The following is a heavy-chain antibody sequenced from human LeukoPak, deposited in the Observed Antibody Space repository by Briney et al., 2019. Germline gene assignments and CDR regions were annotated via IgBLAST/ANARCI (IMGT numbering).Heavy chain of an antibody. CDR1: GGSISSYY. J-gene: IGHJ5*02. CDR3: ARDRWGIAAAGGGNWFDP. V-gene: IGHV4-4*07. Sequence: SETLSLTCTVSGGSISSYYWSWIRQPAGKGLEWIGRIYPSGTTYYNPSLKSRVTMSVNTAKNQFSLKLSSVTAADTAVYYCARDRWGIAAAGGGNWFDPWGQGTLVTVSS. D-gene: IGHD6-13*01. CDR2: IYPSGTT.